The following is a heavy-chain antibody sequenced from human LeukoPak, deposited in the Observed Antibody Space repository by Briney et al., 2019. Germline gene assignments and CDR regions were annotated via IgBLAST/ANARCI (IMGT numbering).Heavy chain of an antibody. J-gene: IGHJ4*02. D-gene: IGHD1-26*01. CDR1: GFTVSNYY. Sequence: GGSLRLSCAASGFTVSNYYMSRVRQAPGKGLEWVSVIYSGGSTYYADSVKGRFTIYRHNSKNTLYLQMNSLRAEDTAVYYCARLRRSGAREYWGQGALVTVSS. CDR2: IYSGGST. V-gene: IGHV3-53*04. CDR3: ARLRRSGAREY.